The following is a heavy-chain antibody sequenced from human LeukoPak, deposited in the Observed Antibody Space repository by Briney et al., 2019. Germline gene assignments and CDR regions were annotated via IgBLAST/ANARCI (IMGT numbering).Heavy chain of an antibody. J-gene: IGHJ5*02. D-gene: IGHD2-2*01. CDR1: GGSFSGYY. CDR2: INHSGST. CDR3: ARKAKRRRYCSSTSCYSPFDP. V-gene: IGHV4-34*01. Sequence: SETLSLTCAVYGGSFSGYYWSWIRQPPGKGLEWIGEINHSGSTNYNPSLKSRVTISVDTSKNQFSLKLSSVTAADTAVYYCARKAKRRRYCSSTSCYSPFDPWGQGTLATVSS.